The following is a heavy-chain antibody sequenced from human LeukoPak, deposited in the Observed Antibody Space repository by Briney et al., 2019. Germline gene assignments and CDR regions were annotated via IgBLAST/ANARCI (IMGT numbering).Heavy chain of an antibody. CDR1: GGSISSYY. V-gene: IGHV4-59*01. CDR3: ARVYRGSYYSMSFDY. J-gene: IGHJ4*02. Sequence: SETLSLTCTVSGGSISSYYWSWIRQPPGKGLEWIGYIYYSGSTNYNPSLKSRVTISVDTSKNQFSLKLSSVTAADTAVYYCARVYRGSYYSMSFDYWGQGTLVTVSS. CDR2: IYYSGST. D-gene: IGHD1-26*01.